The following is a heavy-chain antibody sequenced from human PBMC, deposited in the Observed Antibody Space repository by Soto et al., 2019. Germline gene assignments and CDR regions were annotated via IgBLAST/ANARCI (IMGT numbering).Heavy chain of an antibody. J-gene: IGHJ4*02. CDR1: GFTFSSYA. V-gene: IGHV3-23*01. CDR3: AKDHSDYYDSSGSYYFDY. Sequence: GGSLRLSCAASGFTFSSYAMSWVRQAPGKGLEWVSAISGSGGSTYYADSVKGRFTISRDNSKNTLYLQMNSLRAEDTAVYYCAKDHSDYYDSSGSYYFDYWGQGTLVTVSS. CDR2: ISGSGGST. D-gene: IGHD3-22*01.